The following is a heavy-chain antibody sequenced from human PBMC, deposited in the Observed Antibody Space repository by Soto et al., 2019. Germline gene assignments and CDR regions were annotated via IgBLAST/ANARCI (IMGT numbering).Heavy chain of an antibody. Sequence: SETLPLTCTVSGGSISPYYWIWIRQPPGKGLEWIGYIYYSGSTNYNPSLKSRVTISVDTSKNQFSLKLSSVTAADTAVYYCARGDPLLWFGEKVYYGMDVWGQGTTVTVSS. V-gene: IGHV4-59*01. D-gene: IGHD3-10*01. CDR2: IYYSGST. CDR3: ARGDPLLWFGEKVYYGMDV. J-gene: IGHJ6*02. CDR1: GGSISPYY.